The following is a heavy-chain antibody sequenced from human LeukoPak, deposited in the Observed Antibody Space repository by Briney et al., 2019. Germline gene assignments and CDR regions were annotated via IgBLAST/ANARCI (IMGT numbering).Heavy chain of an antibody. CDR3: ARGLFPNVWRVVAAAQLPQLPYFDY. V-gene: IGHV3-23*01. CDR2: ISGSGGST. Sequence: GGSLRLSCAASGFTFSSYAMSWVRQAPGKGLEWVSVISGSGGSTYYADSVEGRFTISRDNSKNTLYLQMNSLRAEDTAVYYCARGLFPNVWRVVAAAQLPQLPYFDYWGQGTLVTVSS. J-gene: IGHJ4*02. CDR1: GFTFSSYA. D-gene: IGHD6-13*01.